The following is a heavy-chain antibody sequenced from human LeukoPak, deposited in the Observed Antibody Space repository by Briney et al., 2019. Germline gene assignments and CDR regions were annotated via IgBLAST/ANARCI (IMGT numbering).Heavy chain of an antibody. CDR1: GFTFTSYT. D-gene: IGHD6-13*01. CDR3: ARGKNYSPTFDF. V-gene: IGHV3-48*02. Sequence: PGGSLRPSCAASGFTFTSYTMNWVRQAPGKGLEWVSYISSSSSTLHYADSVKGRFTISRDNAKNSLYLQMDSLRDEDTAIYYCARGKNYSPTFDFWGQGVLVTVSS. CDR2: ISSSSSTL. J-gene: IGHJ4*02.